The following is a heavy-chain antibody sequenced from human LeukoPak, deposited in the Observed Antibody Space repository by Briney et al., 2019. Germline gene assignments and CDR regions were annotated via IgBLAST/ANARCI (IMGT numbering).Heavy chain of an antibody. V-gene: IGHV3-33*06. CDR1: GFTFSSYW. CDR3: AKTLKDFWSGYIQPPDY. D-gene: IGHD3-3*01. J-gene: IGHJ4*02. CDR2: IWYDGSNK. Sequence: GGSLRLSCAASGFTFSSYWMSWVRQAPGKGLEWVAVIWYDGSNKYYADSVKGRFTISRDNSKNTLYLQMNSLRAEDTAVYYCAKTLKDFWSGYIQPPDYWGQGTLVTVSS.